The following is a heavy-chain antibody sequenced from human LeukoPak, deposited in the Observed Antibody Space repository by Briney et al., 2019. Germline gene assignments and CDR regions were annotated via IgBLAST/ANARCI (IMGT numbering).Heavy chain of an antibody. CDR3: AKNRYSSGYYTTPFYYYVMDV. Sequence: PGGSLRLSCSASGFTFSGYAMHWVRQAPGKGLEYVSAISSNGGSTYYADSVKGRFTMSRDNSKNTLFLQMNSLRAEDTAVFYCAKNRYSSGYYTTPFYYYVMDVWGQGTTVTVSS. V-gene: IGHV3-64*04. J-gene: IGHJ6*02. CDR2: ISSNGGST. D-gene: IGHD3-22*01. CDR1: GFTFSGYA.